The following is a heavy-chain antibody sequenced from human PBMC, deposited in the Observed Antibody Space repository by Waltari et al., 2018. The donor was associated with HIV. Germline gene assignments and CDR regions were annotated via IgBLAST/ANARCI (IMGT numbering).Heavy chain of an antibody. Sequence: QVQLVQSGAEVKKPGASVKVSCKASGYTFTGYYMHWVRQAPGQGLEWMGRINPNSGGTKYAQKFQGRVTMTRDTSISTAYMELSRLRSDDTAVYYCARDRNDYVWGSYRDAFDIWGQGTMVTVSS. V-gene: IGHV1-2*06. CDR1: GYTFTGYY. D-gene: IGHD3-16*02. J-gene: IGHJ3*02. CDR2: INPNSGGT. CDR3: ARDRNDYVWGSYRDAFDI.